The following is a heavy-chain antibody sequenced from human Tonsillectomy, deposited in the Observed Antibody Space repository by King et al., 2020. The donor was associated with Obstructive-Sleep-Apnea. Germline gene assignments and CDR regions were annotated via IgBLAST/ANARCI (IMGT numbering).Heavy chain of an antibody. Sequence: VQLQESGPGLVKPSQTLSLTCTVSCGSISSGGYYWSWIRQHPGKGLGWIGYIYYSGSTYSNPSLKSRVTTSVDTSKNQFSLKLSSVTAADTAVYYCARAGGVGATGGNWFDPWGQGTLVTVSS. D-gene: IGHD1-26*01. CDR2: IYYSGST. CDR3: ARAGGVGATGGNWFDP. J-gene: IGHJ5*02. V-gene: IGHV4-31*03. CDR1: CGSISSGGYY.